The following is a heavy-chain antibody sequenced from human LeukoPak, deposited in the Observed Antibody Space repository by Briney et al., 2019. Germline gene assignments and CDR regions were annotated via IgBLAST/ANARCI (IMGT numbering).Heavy chain of an antibody. J-gene: IGHJ5*02. Sequence: PSETLSLTCTVSGDTISSSYYYWVWIRQPPGKGLEWIGSIYIDGRTYYNPSLKSRVSAYLDTSKNQFSLNLNSVTATDTAVYYCATVTDPRYNYFDPWGQGTLVTVSS. CDR2: IYIDGRT. CDR3: ATVTDPRYNYFDP. CDR1: GDTISSSYYY. D-gene: IGHD2-21*02. V-gene: IGHV4-39*01.